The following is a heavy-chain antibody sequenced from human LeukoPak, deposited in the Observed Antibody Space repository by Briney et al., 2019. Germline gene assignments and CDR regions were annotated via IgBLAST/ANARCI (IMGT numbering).Heavy chain of an antibody. CDR1: GGSFSGYY. CDR2: INHSGST. CDR3: ARGSGWYYS. V-gene: IGHV4-34*01. J-gene: IGHJ5*02. Sequence: SETLSLTCAVYGGSFSGYYWSWIRQSPGKGLEWIGEINHSGSTNYNPSLKSRVTISVDTSKNQFSLKLSSVTAADTAVYYCARGSGWYYSWGQGTLVTVSS. D-gene: IGHD6-19*01.